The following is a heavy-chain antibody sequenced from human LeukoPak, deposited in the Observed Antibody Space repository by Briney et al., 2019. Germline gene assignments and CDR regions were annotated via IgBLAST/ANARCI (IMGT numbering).Heavy chain of an antibody. CDR2: ISSDGSSA. J-gene: IGHJ6*03. Sequence: PGGSLRLSCAASGFTFRTYWMHWVRQVPGKGLVWVSRISSDGSSAIYADSVKGRFTISRDNANNTLYLQMNSLRGEDTAVYYCAREWALPGAYYMDVRGKGTTVTVSS. CDR1: GFTFRTYW. V-gene: IGHV3-74*01. CDR3: AREWALPGAYYMDV. D-gene: IGHD1-26*01.